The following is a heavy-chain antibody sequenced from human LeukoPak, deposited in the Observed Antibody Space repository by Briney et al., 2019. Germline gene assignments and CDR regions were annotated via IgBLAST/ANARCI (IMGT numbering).Heavy chain of an antibody. V-gene: IGHV4-34*01. CDR2: INHSGST. J-gene: IGHJ4*02. CDR3: AGAQAVAADY. CDR1: GGSFSGYY. Sequence: SETLSLTCAVYGGSFSGYYWSWIRQPPGKGLEWIGEINHSGSTNYNPSLKSRVTISVDTSKNQFSLKLSSVTAADTAVYYCAGAQAVAADYWGQGTLVTVSS. D-gene: IGHD6-19*01.